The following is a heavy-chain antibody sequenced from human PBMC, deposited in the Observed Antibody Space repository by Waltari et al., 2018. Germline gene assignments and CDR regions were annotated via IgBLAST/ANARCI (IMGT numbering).Heavy chain of an antibody. CDR1: GLPFSTYG. D-gene: IGHD1-7*01. CDR2: IRYDGSNK. V-gene: IGHV3-30*02. Sequence: QVQLVESGGGVVQPGGSLRLSCAASGLPFSTYGMPGVRQAPGKGLEWVAFIRYDGSNKYYADSVKGRFTISRDNSKNTLYLQMNSLRAEDTAVYYCANVPGTTNYWGQGTLVTVSS. J-gene: IGHJ4*02. CDR3: ANVPGTTNY.